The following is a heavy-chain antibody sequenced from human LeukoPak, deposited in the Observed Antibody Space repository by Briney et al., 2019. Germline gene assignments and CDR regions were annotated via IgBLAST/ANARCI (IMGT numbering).Heavy chain of an antibody. CDR3: ARGLRGSEDY. D-gene: IGHD3-16*01. Sequence: ASVKVSSKASGYTFTDYYIYCVPQPPRQGLEWMGWINPNSGGTNYAQKFQGRVTMTRDTSISTAYMELSRLKSDDTAIYYCARGLRGSEDYWGQGTLVTVTS. V-gene: IGHV1-2*02. J-gene: IGHJ4*02. CDR2: INPNSGGT. CDR1: GYTFTDYY.